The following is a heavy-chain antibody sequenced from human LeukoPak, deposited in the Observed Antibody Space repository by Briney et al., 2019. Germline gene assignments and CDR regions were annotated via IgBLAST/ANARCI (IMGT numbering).Heavy chain of an antibody. J-gene: IGHJ4*02. D-gene: IGHD5-12*01. CDR1: GFTFSSYA. V-gene: IGHV3-30*04. Sequence: GRSLRLSCAASGFTFSSYAMHWVRQAPGKGLGWVAVISYDGSNKYYADSVKGRFTISRDNSKNTLYLQMNSLRAEDTAVYYCARDSSSWIYSGYEGGPDYWGQGTLVTVSS. CDR2: ISYDGSNK. CDR3: ARDSSSWIYSGYEGGPDY.